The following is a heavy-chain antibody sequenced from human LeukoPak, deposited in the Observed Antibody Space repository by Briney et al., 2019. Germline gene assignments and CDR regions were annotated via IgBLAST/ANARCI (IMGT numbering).Heavy chain of an antibody. CDR3: ASGEVAAAGSEGSWFDP. V-gene: IGHV4-59*12. CDR2: IYYSGST. CDR1: GGSISSYY. J-gene: IGHJ5*02. Sequence: SETLSLTCTVSGGSISSYYWSWIRQPPGKGLEWIGYIYYSGSTYYNPSLKSRVTISVDTSKNQFSLKLSSVTAADTAVYYCASGEVAAAGSEGSWFDPWGQGTLVTVSS. D-gene: IGHD6-13*01.